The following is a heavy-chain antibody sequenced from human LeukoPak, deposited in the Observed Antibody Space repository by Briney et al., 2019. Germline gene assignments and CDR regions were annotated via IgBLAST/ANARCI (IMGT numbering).Heavy chain of an antibody. CDR1: GFTVSSNY. D-gene: IGHD4-17*01. J-gene: IGHJ5*02. CDR2: IYSGGST. Sequence: GGSLRLSCAASGFTVSSNYMSWVRQAPGKGLEWVSVIYSGGSTYYADSVKGRFTISRDNSKNTLYLQMNSLRAEDTAVYYCARDVYGDYRFDPWGQGTLVTASS. V-gene: IGHV3-66*01. CDR3: ARDVYGDYRFDP.